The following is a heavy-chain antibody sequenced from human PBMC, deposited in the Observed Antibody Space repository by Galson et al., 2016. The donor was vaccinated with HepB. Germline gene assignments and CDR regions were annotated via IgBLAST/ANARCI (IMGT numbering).Heavy chain of an antibody. D-gene: IGHD3-3*01. CDR1: GYTFSTSW. CDR3: ARQSSGYFDF. J-gene: IGHJ4*02. V-gene: IGHV5-51*01. Sequence: QSGAEVKKPGESLKISCEGSGYTFSTSWIAWVRQRPGKGLEWMAIFRPDDSDTTYSPSFEGQVTVSADKPIRTAYLQWSSLKASDSGTYYCARQSSGYFDFWGQGTLVTVSS. CDR2: FRPDDSDT.